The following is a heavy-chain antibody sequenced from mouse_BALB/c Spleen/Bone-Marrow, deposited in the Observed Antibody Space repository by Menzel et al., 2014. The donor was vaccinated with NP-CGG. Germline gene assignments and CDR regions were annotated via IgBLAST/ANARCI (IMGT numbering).Heavy chain of an antibody. J-gene: IGHJ3*01. CDR3: ARGDWDDAY. CDR2: IDTSDSYT. CDR1: GYTFTDYW. D-gene: IGHD4-1*01. V-gene: IGHV1-69*01. Sequence: VQLQESGAELVMPGASVKMSCKASGYTFTDYWMHWVKQRPGQGLEWIGAIDTSDSYTSYNQKFKGKATLTVDESSSTVYMQLSSLTSEDSAIYYCARGDWDDAYWGQGTLVTVSA.